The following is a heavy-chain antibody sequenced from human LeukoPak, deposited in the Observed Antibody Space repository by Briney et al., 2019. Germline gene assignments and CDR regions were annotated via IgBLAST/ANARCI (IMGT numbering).Heavy chain of an antibody. J-gene: IGHJ4*02. Sequence: PGGSLRLSCAPSGFTFNTFNMNWFRQAPGKGPEWVSSINSGGDYKYYADSVKGRFTTSRDNAKNSLSLQLISLRVEDTAIYYCARGHYDVLASSYKWTPDYWGQGTLVTVSS. CDR3: ARGHYDVLASSYKWTPDY. D-gene: IGHD3-9*01. V-gene: IGHV3-21*01. CDR1: GFTFNTFN. CDR2: INSGGDYK.